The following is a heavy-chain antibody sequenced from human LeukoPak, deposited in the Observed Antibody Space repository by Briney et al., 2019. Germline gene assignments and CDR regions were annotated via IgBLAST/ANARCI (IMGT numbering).Heavy chain of an antibody. V-gene: IGHV4-4*07. D-gene: IGHD5-18*01. Sequence: SETLSLTCTVSGGSISSYYWSWVRQPAGKGLEWIGRIYTSGSTNYNPSLKSRVTISVDTSKNQFSLKLSSVTAADTAVYYCAAGYSYGLYWFDPWGQGTLVTVSS. CDR2: IYTSGST. CDR1: GGSISSYY. J-gene: IGHJ5*02. CDR3: AAGYSYGLYWFDP.